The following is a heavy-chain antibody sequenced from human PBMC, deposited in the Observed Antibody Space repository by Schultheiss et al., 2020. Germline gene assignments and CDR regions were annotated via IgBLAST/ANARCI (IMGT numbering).Heavy chain of an antibody. CDR3: ARVWTNPYYYYYGMDV. D-gene: IGHD1-1*01. V-gene: IGHV3-66*02. J-gene: IGHJ6*02. Sequence: GESLKISCAASGFTVSSNYMSWVRQAPGKGLEWVSVISGSGGSTYYADSVKGRFTISRDNSKNTLYLQMNSLRAEDTAVYYCARVWTNPYYYYYGMDVWGQGTTVTVSS. CDR1: GFTVSSNY. CDR2: ISGSGGST.